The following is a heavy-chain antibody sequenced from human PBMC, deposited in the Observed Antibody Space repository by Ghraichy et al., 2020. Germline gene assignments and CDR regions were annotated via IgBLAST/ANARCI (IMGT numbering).Heavy chain of an antibody. CDR1: GLTFSSYW. V-gene: IGHV3-74*01. J-gene: IGHJ4*02. CDR3: STSPRADRRNY. Sequence: GGSLRLSCAASGLTFSSYWMHWVRQAPGKGLEWVSHIKTDGSTTNYADSVRGRFTISRDNAKNTLYLQMNSLRADDTAVYYCSTSPRADRRNYCGQATLVTVPS. CDR2: IKTDGSTT.